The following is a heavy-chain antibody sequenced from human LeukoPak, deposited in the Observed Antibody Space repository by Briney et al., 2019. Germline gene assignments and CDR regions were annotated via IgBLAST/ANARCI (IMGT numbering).Heavy chain of an antibody. CDR1: GGSISSYY. V-gene: IGHV4-59*01. CDR2: IYYSGST. D-gene: IGHD3-22*01. CDR3: ARDLSYYDSSGSFDY. J-gene: IGHJ4*02. Sequence: PSETLSLTCTVSGGSISSYYWSWIRQPPGKGLEWIGYIYYSGSTNYNPSLKSRVTISVDTSKNQFSLKLSSVTAADTAVYYCARDLSYYDSSGSFDYWGQGTLVTVSS.